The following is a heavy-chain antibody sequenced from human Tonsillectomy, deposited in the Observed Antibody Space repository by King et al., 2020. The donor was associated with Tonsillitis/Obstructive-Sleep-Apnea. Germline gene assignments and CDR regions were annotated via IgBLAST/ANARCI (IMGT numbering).Heavy chain of an antibody. D-gene: IGHD3-3*01. Sequence: VQRQQWCAGLLKPSETLSLTCAVDGGSFSGYYWNWIVQPPGNGRECIVVITQSGNNNYNPSLKGRVTISVDMPKNQLSRNLSSVTAADRAIYYCARSTMFGVVITPLYFDYWGQGTLVTVSS. CDR1: GGSFSGYY. J-gene: IGHJ4*02. CDR2: ITQSGNN. CDR3: ARSTMFGVVITPLYFDY. V-gene: IGHV4-34*01.